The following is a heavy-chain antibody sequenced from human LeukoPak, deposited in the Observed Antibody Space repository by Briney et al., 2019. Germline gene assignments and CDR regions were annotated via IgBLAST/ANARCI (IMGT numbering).Heavy chain of an antibody. CDR2: MNPNSGNT. J-gene: IGHJ4*02. D-gene: IGHD6-13*01. Sequence: ASVTVSCKASGYTFTSYDINWVRQATGQGLEWMGWMNPNSGNTGYAQKFQGRVTMTRNTSISTAYMELSSLRSEDTAVYYCATEPPGIAAAGTDYWGQGTLVTVSS. CDR1: GYTFTSYD. V-gene: IGHV1-8*01. CDR3: ATEPPGIAAAGTDY.